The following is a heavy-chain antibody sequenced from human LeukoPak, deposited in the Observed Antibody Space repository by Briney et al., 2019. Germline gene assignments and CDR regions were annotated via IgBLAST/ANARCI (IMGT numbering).Heavy chain of an antibody. CDR1: GGSISSYY. Sequence: SETLSLTCTVSGGSISSYYWSWIRQPPGKRLEWIGYIHYSGSTNYNPSLKGRVTISVDTSKNQFSLKLSSVTAADTAVYYCARHFGDYVWGSYRYHYFDYWGQGTLVTVSS. CDR2: IHYSGST. V-gene: IGHV4-59*08. J-gene: IGHJ4*02. D-gene: IGHD3-16*02. CDR3: ARHFGDYVWGSYRYHYFDY.